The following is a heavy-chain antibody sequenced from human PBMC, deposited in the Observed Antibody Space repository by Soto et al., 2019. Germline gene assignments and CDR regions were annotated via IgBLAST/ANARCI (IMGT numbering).Heavy chain of an antibody. J-gene: IGHJ4*02. D-gene: IGHD6-19*01. CDR2: ISWNSGSI. CDR1: GFTFESYA. Sequence: EVQLVESGGGSVQPGRSLRLSCVASGFTFESYAMHWVRQVPGKGLEWVSGISWNSGSIGYEDSVKGRFTISRDNAQKPLYLQMTSLRVEDTAFYYCVKDIHEQWLVSHFEYWGQGALVTVSS. CDR3: VKDIHEQWLVSHFEY. V-gene: IGHV3-9*01.